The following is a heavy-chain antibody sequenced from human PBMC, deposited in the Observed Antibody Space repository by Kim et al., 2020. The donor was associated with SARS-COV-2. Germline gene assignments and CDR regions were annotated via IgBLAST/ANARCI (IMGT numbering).Heavy chain of an antibody. CDR1: GFTFSSYS. CDR3: ARIVSSYYYYGMDV. D-gene: IGHD3-16*02. CDR2: ISSSSSTI. Sequence: GGSLRLSCAASGFTFSSYSMNWVRQAPGKGLEWVSYISSSSSTIYYADSVKGRFTISRDNAKNSLYLQMNSLRAEDTAVYYCARIVSSYYYYGMDVWGQGTTVTVSS. V-gene: IGHV3-48*04. J-gene: IGHJ6*02.